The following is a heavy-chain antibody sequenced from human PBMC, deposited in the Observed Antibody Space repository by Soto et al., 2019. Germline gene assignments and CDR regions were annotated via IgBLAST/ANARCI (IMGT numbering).Heavy chain of an antibody. V-gene: IGHV2-5*02. CDR3: ARRHRSARSTSFDF. D-gene: IGHD3-10*01. CDR2: IYWDDDK. Sequence: QITLKESGPTVVKPTQTLTLTCTFSGFSLSSSGVGVGWIRQAPAKALEWLALIYWDDDKRYNPSLKNRLTITQHTSTHHLVLTMTSIDPVDKATYYCARRHRSARSTSFDFWRQGTLVTLS. CDR1: GFSLSSSGVG. J-gene: IGHJ4*02.